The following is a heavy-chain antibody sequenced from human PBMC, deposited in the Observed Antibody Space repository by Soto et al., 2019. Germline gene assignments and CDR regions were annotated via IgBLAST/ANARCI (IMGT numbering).Heavy chain of an antibody. CDR1: KFPLRSYT. V-gene: IGHV3-30-3*01. Sequence: GGSLRLSCAASKFPLRSYTMHWVRQAPGKGPEWVAIISFDGTKTHYADSVKGRFTISRDNSENMLFLQMNDLKTEDSAVYFCARDPTLRYFVSPSYYYGMDVWGRGTTVTVSS. J-gene: IGHJ6*02. CDR2: ISFDGTKT. D-gene: IGHD3-9*01. CDR3: ARDPTLRYFVSPSYYYGMDV.